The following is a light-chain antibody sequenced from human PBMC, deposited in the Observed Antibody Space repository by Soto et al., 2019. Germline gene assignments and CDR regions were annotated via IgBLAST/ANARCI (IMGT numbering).Light chain of an antibody. CDR1: SSDIGAYDY. CDR3: LSFTTTSTHV. V-gene: IGLV2-14*01. Sequence: LTQPASLSGSPGQSITISCTGTSSDIGAYDYVSWFQQHPGKAPKLMISEVNNRPSGVSNRFSGSKSGNTAYLTISGLQVEDEAEYFCLSFTTTSTHVFGTGTKVTVL. J-gene: IGLJ1*01. CDR2: EVN.